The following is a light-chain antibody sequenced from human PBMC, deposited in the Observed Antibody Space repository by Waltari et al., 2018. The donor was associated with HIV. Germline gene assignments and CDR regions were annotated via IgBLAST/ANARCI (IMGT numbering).Light chain of an antibody. J-gene: IGLJ3*02. Sequence: QSVLTQPPSVSGAPGQRVPISCTGGGSNIGAGYDVHWYQHLPASAPKLLIFGSTNRPFGVPDRFSGSKSDTSASLAITALQAEDEADYYCQSYDSSLSSVLFGGGTKLTVL. CDR3: QSYDSSLSSVL. CDR2: GST. V-gene: IGLV1-40*01. CDR1: GSNIGAGYD.